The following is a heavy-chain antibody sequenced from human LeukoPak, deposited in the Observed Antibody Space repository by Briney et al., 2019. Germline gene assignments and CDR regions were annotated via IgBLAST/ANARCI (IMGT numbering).Heavy chain of an antibody. Sequence: GGSLRLSCVASGFTFTDYGIHWVRQAPGKGLEWVSFIHYDGSNEYYADSVKGRFTVSRDNSKNTLYLQMNSLRAEDTAVYYCARADSSIAARLSRSSIFNYYYYMGVWGKGTTVTVSS. CDR2: IHYDGSNE. J-gene: IGHJ6*03. V-gene: IGHV3-30*02. CDR1: GFTFTDYG. D-gene: IGHD6-6*01. CDR3: ARADSSIAARLSRSSIFNYYYYMGV.